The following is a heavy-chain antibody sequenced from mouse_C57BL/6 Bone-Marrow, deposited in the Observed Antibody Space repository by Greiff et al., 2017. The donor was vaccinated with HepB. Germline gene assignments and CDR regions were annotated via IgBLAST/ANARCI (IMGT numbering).Heavy chain of an antibody. CDR3: AFDYDWYFDV. D-gene: IGHD2-4*01. CDR2: ISNGGGST. J-gene: IGHJ1*03. CDR1: GFTFSDYY. Sequence: VQLKESGGGLVQPGGSLKLSCAASGFTFSDYYMYWVRQTPEKRLEWVAYISNGGGSTYYPDTVKGRFTISRDNAKNTLYLQMSRLKSEDTAMYYCAFDYDWYFDVWGTGTTVTVSS. V-gene: IGHV5-12*01.